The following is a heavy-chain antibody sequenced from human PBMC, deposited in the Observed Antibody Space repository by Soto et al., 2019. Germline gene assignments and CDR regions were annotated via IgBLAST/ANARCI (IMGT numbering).Heavy chain of an antibody. Sequence: GSLRLSCSASGFTFGSSAMSWVRQSPGRGLEWVSAFGTGGGTYYADSVRGRFTISKDFSKNTLYLQMNSLRVEDTAIYYCAKRREREFDYWGQGTLVTVSS. D-gene: IGHD1-26*01. V-gene: IGHV3-23*01. CDR3: AKRREREFDY. J-gene: IGHJ4*02. CDR1: GFTFGSSA. CDR2: FGTGGGT.